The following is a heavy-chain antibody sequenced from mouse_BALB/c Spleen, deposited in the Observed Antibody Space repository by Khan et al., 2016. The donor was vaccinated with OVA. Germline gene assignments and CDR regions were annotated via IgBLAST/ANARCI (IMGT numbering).Heavy chain of an antibody. J-gene: IGHJ2*01. CDR2: ISSSGNT. Sequence: EVKLEESGPGLVKPSQSLSLTCPVTGYSITTDYAWNWIRQFPGNRLEWMGLISSSGNTKYNPSLKSRIAITRDTSKNQFFLQLKSVTTEDTARYYCARVYGGDFDYWGQGTTLTGPS. D-gene: IGHD1-1*01. CDR3: ARVYGGDFDY. CDR1: GYSITTDYA. V-gene: IGHV3-2*02.